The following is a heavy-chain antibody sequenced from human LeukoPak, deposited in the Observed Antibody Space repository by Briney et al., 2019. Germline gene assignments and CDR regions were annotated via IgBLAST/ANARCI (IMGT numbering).Heavy chain of an antibody. V-gene: IGHV3-7*03. CDR1: GFTFSSYW. J-gene: IGHJ6*02. D-gene: IGHD3-16*01. CDR3: ARGGGLDV. Sequence: PPGGSLRLSCAASGFTFSSYWMSWARQAPGKGLEWVASINHNGNVNYYVDSVKGRFTISRDNAKNSLYLQMSNMRAEDTAVYFCARGGGLDVWGQGATVTVSS. CDR2: INHNGNVN.